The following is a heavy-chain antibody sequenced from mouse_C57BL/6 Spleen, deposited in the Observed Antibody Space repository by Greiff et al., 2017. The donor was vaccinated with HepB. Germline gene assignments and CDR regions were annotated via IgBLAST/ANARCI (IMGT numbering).Heavy chain of an antibody. CDR3: ARNYYGSSPWYFDV. D-gene: IGHD1-1*01. CDR2: IHPNSGST. V-gene: IGHV1-64*01. J-gene: IGHJ1*03. Sequence: QVQLLQPGAELVKPGASVKLSCKASGYTFTSYWMHWVKQRPGQGLEWIGMIHPNSGSTNYNEKFKSKATLTVDKSSSTAYMQLSSLTSEDSAVYYCARNYYGSSPWYFDVWGTGTTVTVSS. CDR1: GYTFTSYW.